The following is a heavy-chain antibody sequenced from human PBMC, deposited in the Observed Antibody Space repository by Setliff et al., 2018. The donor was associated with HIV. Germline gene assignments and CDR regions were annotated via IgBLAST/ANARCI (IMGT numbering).Heavy chain of an antibody. CDR3: ASGSGYCHNGVCYIGVHKNPDKYYFDY. D-gene: IGHD2-8*01. J-gene: IGHJ4*02. CDR2: SIPLFGTI. Sequence: SVKVSCKASGDTFSNSALTWVRQAPGQGLEWMGGSIPLFGTITYAQRFQGRVTITTDELMTTAYMELTSLRSEDTAVYYCASGSGYCHNGVCYIGVHKNPDKYYFDYWGQGTLVTVSS. CDR1: GDTFSNSA. V-gene: IGHV1-69*05.